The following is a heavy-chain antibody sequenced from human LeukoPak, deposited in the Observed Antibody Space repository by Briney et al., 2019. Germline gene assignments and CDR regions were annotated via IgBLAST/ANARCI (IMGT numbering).Heavy chain of an antibody. CDR2: INPNSGGT. V-gene: IGHV1-2*06. J-gene: IGHJ6*02. D-gene: IGHD3-3*01. CDR1: GYTFTSYG. Sequence: ASVKVSCKASGYTFTSYGISWVRQAPGQGLEWMGRINPNSGGTNYAQKFQGRVTMTRDTSISTAYMELSRLRSDDTAVYYRARGCPILEWILVYYYYYYGMDVWGQGTTVTVSS. CDR3: ARGCPILEWILVYYYYYYGMDV.